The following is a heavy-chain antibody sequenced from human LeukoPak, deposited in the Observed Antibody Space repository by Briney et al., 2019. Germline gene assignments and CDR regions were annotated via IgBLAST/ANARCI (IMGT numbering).Heavy chain of an antibody. Sequence: GGSLRLSCAASTFTFSGYSMNWVRQAPGKGLEWVSAISGSGGSTYYADSVKGRFTISRDNSKNTLYLQMNSLRAEDTAVYYCAKGVYGTAQYFDYWGQGTLVTVSS. CDR1: TFTFSGYS. CDR2: ISGSGGST. CDR3: AKGVYGTAQYFDY. J-gene: IGHJ4*02. V-gene: IGHV3-23*01. D-gene: IGHD3-10*01.